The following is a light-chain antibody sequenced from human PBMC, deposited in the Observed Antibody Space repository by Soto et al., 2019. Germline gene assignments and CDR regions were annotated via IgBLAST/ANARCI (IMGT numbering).Light chain of an antibody. CDR1: SSNIGRST. CDR3: ESWDERLKGSVV. J-gene: IGLJ2*01. V-gene: IGLV1-44*01. CDR2: LND. Sequence: QSVLTQPPSASGTPGQTVTISCSGGSSNIGRSTVNWYQQLPGTAPRLLIYLNDQRPSGVPDRFSGSKSGTSASLAISGLQSEDEADYYCESWDERLKGSVVFDGGTQLTVL.